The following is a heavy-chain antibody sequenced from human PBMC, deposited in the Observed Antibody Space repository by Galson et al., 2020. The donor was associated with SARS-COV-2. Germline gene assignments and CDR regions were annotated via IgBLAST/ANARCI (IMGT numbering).Heavy chain of an antibody. CDR2: FDPEDGET. CDR1: GYTLTELS. V-gene: IGHV1-24*01. Sequence: ASVKVSCKVSGYTLTELSMHWVRQAPGKGREWMGGFDPEDGETIYAQKFQGRVTMTEDTSTDTAYMELSSLRSEDTAVYYCATGPPYCSSTSCSWFDPWGQGTLVTVSS. J-gene: IGHJ5*02. D-gene: IGHD2-2*01. CDR3: ATGPPYCSSTSCSWFDP.